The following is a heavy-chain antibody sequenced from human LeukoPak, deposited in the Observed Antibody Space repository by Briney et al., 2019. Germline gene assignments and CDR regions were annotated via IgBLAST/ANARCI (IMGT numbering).Heavy chain of an antibody. CDR2: IAYDGSNK. J-gene: IGHJ5*02. CDR3: ATGSWS. V-gene: IGHV3-30*03. D-gene: IGHD6-13*01. Sequence: GRSLRLSCAASGFTFSSYGMHWVRQAPGKGLEWVAVIAYDGSNKYSADSVKGRFTISRDNSKNTLFLQMNSLRAEDTAVYYCATGSWSWGQGTLVTVSS. CDR1: GFTFSSYG.